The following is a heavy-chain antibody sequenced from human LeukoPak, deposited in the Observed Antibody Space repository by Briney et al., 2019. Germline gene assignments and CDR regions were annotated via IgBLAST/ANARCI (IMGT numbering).Heavy chain of an antibody. CDR1: GGSISSGGYY. CDR2: IYYSGST. D-gene: IGHD2-15*01. Sequence: PSETLSLTCTVSGGSISSGGYYWSWIRQHPGKGLEWIGYIYYSGSTYYNPSLKSRVTISVDTSKNQFSLKLSSVTAADTAVYYCARDIERYCSGGSCYANYYYDMDVWGQGTTVTVSS. V-gene: IGHV4-31*03. J-gene: IGHJ6*02. CDR3: ARDIERYCSGGSCYANYYYDMDV.